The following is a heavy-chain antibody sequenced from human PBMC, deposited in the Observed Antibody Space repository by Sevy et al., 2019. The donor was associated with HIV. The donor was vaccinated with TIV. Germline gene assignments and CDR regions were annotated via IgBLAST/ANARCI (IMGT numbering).Heavy chain of an antibody. CDR3: AREGSIAAAVLGYRDYYYYNGMDV. V-gene: IGHV1-18*01. Sequence: ASVKVSCKASGYTFTSYGISWVRQAPGQGLEWMGWISAYNGNTNYAQKLQGRVTMTTDTSTSTAYMELRSLRSDDTAVYYCAREGSIAAAVLGYRDYYYYNGMDVWGQGTTVTVSS. CDR2: ISAYNGNT. CDR1: GYTFTSYG. J-gene: IGHJ6*02. D-gene: IGHD6-13*01.